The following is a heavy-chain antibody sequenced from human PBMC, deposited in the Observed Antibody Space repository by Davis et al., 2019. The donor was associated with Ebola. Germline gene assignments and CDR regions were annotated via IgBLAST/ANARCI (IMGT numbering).Heavy chain of an antibody. D-gene: IGHD6-6*01. CDR3: ARVSIWYSSSSKYNWFDP. V-gene: IGHV4-39*07. CDR1: GGSISSSSYY. CDR2: IYYSGRT. Sequence: MPSETLSLTCTVSGGSISSSSYYWGWIRQPPGKGLEWIGSIYYSGRTYYNPSLKSRVTISVDTSKNQFSLKLSSVTAADTAVYYCARVSIWYSSSSKYNWFDPWGQGTLVTVSS. J-gene: IGHJ5*02.